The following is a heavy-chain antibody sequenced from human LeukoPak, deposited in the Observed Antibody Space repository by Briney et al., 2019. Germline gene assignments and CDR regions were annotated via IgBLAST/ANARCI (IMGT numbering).Heavy chain of an antibody. CDR1: GFTVSNNF. D-gene: IGHD2-21*02. Sequence: GGSLRLSCAASGFTVSNNFLSWVRQAPGKGLEGVSLIYGGGSTYYADSVKGRFTISRDNSKNTLYLQMNSLRAEDSAVYYCARGSCGGDCYYYYYGMDVWALGTTVTVSS. J-gene: IGHJ6*02. CDR2: IYGGGST. CDR3: ARGSCGGDCYYYYYGMDV. V-gene: IGHV3-66*01.